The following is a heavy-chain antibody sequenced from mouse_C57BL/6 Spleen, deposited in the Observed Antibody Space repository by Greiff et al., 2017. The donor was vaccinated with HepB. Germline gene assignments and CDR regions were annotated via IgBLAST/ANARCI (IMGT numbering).Heavy chain of an antibody. CDR3: ASYDGRGYWYFDV. D-gene: IGHD2-12*01. CDR1: GYTFTSYW. CDR2: INPSNGGT. J-gene: IGHJ1*03. Sequence: VQLQQSGTELVKPGASVKLSCKASGYTFTSYWMHWVKQRPGQGLEWIGNINPSNGGTNYNEKFKSKATLTVDKSSSTAYMQLSSLTSEDSAVYYCASYDGRGYWYFDVWGTGTTVTVSS. V-gene: IGHV1-53*01.